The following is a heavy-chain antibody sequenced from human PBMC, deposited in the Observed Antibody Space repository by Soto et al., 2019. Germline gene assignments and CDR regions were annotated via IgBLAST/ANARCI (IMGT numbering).Heavy chain of an antibody. D-gene: IGHD5-12*01. V-gene: IGHV4-4*07. Sequence: QVQLQESGPGLVKPSETLSLTCTVSGGSISSYYWSWIRQPAGKGLEWIGRIYTSGSTNYNPSLKSRVTMSVDTSKNQCSLKLSSVTAADTAVYYCARDQFVGYDQAFDYWGQGTLVTVSS. CDR1: GGSISSYY. CDR3: ARDQFVGYDQAFDY. J-gene: IGHJ4*02. CDR2: IYTSGST.